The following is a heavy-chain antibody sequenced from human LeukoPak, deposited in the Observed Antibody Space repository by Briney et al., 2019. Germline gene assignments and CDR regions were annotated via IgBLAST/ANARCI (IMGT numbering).Heavy chain of an antibody. CDR3: AGFMITFGGVRKYYFDY. V-gene: IGHV4-34*01. Sequence: SETLSLTCAVYGGSFSGYYWSWIRQPPGKGLEWIGSIYYSGSTYYNPSLKSRVTISVDTSKNQFSLKLSSVTAADTAVYYCAGFMITFGGVRKYYFDYWGQGTLVTVSS. D-gene: IGHD3-16*01. J-gene: IGHJ4*02. CDR2: IYYSGST. CDR1: GGSFSGYY.